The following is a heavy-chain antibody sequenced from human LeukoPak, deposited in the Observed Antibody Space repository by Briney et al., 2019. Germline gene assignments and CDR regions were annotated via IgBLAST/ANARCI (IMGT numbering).Heavy chain of an antibody. CDR2: ISYDGSNK. CDR1: GFTFSSYG. V-gene: IGHV3-30*18. Sequence: GGSLRLSCAASGFTFSSYGMHWVRQAPGKGLEWVAVISYDGSNKYYADSVKGRFTISRDNSKNTLYLQMNSLRAEDTAVYYCAKDLSAAVVVIPYYYYYYGMDVWGQGTTVTVSS. J-gene: IGHJ6*02. CDR3: AKDLSAAVVVIPYYYYYYGMDV. D-gene: IGHD3-22*01.